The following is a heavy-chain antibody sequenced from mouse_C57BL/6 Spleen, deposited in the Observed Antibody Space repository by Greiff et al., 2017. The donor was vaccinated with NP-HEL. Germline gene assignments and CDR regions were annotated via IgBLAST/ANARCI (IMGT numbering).Heavy chain of an antibody. CDR1: GFNIKDDY. D-gene: IGHD2-2*01. Sequence: EVQLQQSGAELVRPGASVKLSCTASGFNIKDDYMHWVKQRPEQGLEWIGWIDPENGDTEYASKFQGKATITADTSSNTAYLQRSSLTSEDTAVYCCAEGDDRLFAYWGQGTLVTVSA. V-gene: IGHV14-4*01. CDR3: AEGDDRLFAY. CDR2: IDPENGDT. J-gene: IGHJ3*01.